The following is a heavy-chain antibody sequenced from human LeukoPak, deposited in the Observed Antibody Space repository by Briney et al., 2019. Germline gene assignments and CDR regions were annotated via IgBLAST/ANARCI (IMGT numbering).Heavy chain of an antibody. D-gene: IGHD3-10*01. V-gene: IGHV3-66*01. CDR3: ARDYSGSGHFDY. Sequence: PGGSLRLSCAASGFTFSSYAMSWVRQAPGKGLEWVSVIYIGGSTYYADSVKGRFSISRDNLKNTLYLQMNSLRAEDTAVYHCARDYSGSGHFDYWGQGTLVTVSS. CDR2: IYIGGST. J-gene: IGHJ4*02. CDR1: GFTFSSYA.